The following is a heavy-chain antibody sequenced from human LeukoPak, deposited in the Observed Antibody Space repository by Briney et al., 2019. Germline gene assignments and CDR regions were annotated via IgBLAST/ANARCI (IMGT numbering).Heavy chain of an antibody. V-gene: IGHV1-46*01. D-gene: IGHD7-27*01. Sequence: ASVKVSCKASGYTFTSYYMHWVRQAPGQGLEWMGIINPSGGSTSYAQKFQGRVTMTRDTSTGTVYMELSSLRSEDTAVYYCANNKLGFDAFDIWGQGTMVTVSS. CDR1: GYTFTSYY. CDR2: INPSGGST. J-gene: IGHJ3*02. CDR3: ANNKLGFDAFDI.